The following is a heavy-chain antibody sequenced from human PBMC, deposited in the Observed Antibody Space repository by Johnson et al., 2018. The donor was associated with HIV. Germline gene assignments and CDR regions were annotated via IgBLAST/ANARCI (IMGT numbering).Heavy chain of an antibody. V-gene: IGHV3-7*03. CDR2: IKQDGSEK. CDR3: ARVTDSSGWDAFDI. J-gene: IGHJ3*02. D-gene: IGHD6-19*01. Sequence: VQLVESGGGLVQPGGSLRLSCAASGFTFSSYWMSWVRQAPGKGLEWVANIKQDGSEKYYVDSVKGRFTISRDNAKNSLYLQMTSLRAEDTALYYCARVTDSSGWDAFDIWGQGTMVTVSS. CDR1: GFTFSSYW.